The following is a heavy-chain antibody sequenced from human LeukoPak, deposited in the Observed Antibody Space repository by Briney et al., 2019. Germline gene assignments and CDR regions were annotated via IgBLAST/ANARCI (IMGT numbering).Heavy chain of an antibody. D-gene: IGHD3-22*01. V-gene: IGHV5-51*01. J-gene: IGHJ4*02. CDR3: ARQPYYYDSRGYNFDS. Sequence: GESLKISCKGSGYSFTTYWIGWVRQMPGKGLGWMGIIYPGDSDTKYSPSFQGQVTISADKSITTAYLQWSSLKASDTAMYYCARQPYYYDSRGYNFDSWGQGTLVTVSS. CDR1: GYSFTTYW. CDR2: IYPGDSDT.